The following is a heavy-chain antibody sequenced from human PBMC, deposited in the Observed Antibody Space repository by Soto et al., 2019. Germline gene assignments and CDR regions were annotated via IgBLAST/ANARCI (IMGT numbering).Heavy chain of an antibody. CDR2: IYYSGST. CDR1: GGSVSSGSYY. CDR3: ARGQDEGAFEI. Sequence: SETLSLTCTVSGGSVSSGSYYWSWIRQPPGKGLEWIGYIYYSGSTNYNPSLKSRVTISVDTSKNQFSLKLSSVTAADTAVYYCARGQDEGAFEIWGQGTMVTVSS. V-gene: IGHV4-61*01. J-gene: IGHJ3*02.